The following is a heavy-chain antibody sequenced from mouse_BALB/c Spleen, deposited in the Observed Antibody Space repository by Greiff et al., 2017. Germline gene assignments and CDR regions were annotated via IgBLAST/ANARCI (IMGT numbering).Heavy chain of an antibody. J-gene: IGHJ1*01. V-gene: IGHV5-6-5*01. Sequence: EVKLVESGGGLVKPGGSLKLSCAASGFTFSSYAMSWVRQTPEKRLEWVASISSGGSTYYPDSVKGRFTISRDNARNILYLQMSSLRSEDTAMYYCARGGHYYGSDWYFDVWGAGTTVTVSS. CDR3: ARGGHYYGSDWYFDV. D-gene: IGHD1-1*01. CDR1: GFTFSSYA. CDR2: ISSGGST.